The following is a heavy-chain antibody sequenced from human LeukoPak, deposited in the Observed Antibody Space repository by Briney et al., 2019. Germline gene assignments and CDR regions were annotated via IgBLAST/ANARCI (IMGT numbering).Heavy chain of an antibody. CDR3: AREAHVGYCSSTSCRPFDY. V-gene: IGHV3-20*04. D-gene: IGHD2-2*01. J-gene: IGHJ4*02. CDR2: INWNGGST. CDR1: GFTFDDYG. Sequence: RPGGSLRLSCAASGFTFDDYGMSWVRQAPGKGLEWVSGINWNGGSTGYADSVKGRFTISRDNAKNSLYLQMNSLRAEDTALYYCAREAHVGYCSSTSCRPFDYWGQGTLVTVSS.